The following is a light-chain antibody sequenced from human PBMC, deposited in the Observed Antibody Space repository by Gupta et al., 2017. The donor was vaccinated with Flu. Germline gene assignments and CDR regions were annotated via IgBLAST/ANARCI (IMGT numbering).Light chain of an antibody. Sequence: QSQGTLSLSPGERATLSCRASQTISSNYLAWYQQKRGQAPRLLIHGASSRATGIPDRFSGSGSGTDFTLTISRLEPEDFAVYYCQQYARSPRTFGQGTRVEIK. CDR2: GAS. CDR3: QQYARSPRT. V-gene: IGKV3-20*01. CDR1: QTISSNY. J-gene: IGKJ1*01.